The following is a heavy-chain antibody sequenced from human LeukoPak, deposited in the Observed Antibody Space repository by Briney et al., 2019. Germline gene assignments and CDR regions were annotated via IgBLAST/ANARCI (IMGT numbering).Heavy chain of an antibody. D-gene: IGHD6-19*01. CDR2: ISVYSGNT. V-gene: IGHV1-18*01. J-gene: IGHJ5*02. CDR3: ARDRDSSGWSKNWFDP. CDR1: GYTFTSYG. Sequence: GASVKVSCKASGYTFTSYGITWVRQAPGQGLEWMGWISVYSGNTNYAQKLQGRVIMTTDTSTNTAYMELSRLRSDDTAVYYCARDRDSSGWSKNWFDPWGQGTLVTVSS.